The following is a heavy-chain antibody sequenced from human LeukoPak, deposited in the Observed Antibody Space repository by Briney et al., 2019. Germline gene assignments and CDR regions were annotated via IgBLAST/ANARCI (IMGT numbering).Heavy chain of an antibody. CDR3: ARGNFRRDGYNFDY. Sequence: GGSLRLSCAASGFIFSGYGMHWVRQAPGKGLEWVAVIWFDGSNKYYADSVKGRFTISRDNSRNTLYLQMNSLRPEDTAVFYCARGNFRRDGYNFDYWGQGTLVTVSS. CDR2: IWFDGSNK. V-gene: IGHV3-33*01. D-gene: IGHD5-24*01. CDR1: GFIFSGYG. J-gene: IGHJ4*02.